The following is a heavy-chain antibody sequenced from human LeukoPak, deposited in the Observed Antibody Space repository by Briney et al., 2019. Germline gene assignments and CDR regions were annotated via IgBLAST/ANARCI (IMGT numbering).Heavy chain of an antibody. J-gene: IGHJ4*02. Sequence: GGSLKLSCAASGFNLKTYSINWVRQAPGKGLEWISYITSDSAFMYYADSVKGRFTISRDNAKNSVYLQMHSLRVEDTAVYYCARLVVTTTYFDYWGQGTLVTVSS. CDR2: ITSDSAFM. CDR3: ARLVVTTTYFDY. D-gene: IGHD4-17*01. V-gene: IGHV3-48*01. CDR1: GFNLKTYS.